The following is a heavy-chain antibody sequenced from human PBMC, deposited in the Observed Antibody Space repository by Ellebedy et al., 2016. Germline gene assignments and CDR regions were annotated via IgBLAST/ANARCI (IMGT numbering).Heavy chain of an antibody. J-gene: IGHJ5*02. Sequence: GESLNISXAASGFTFSTYSMNWVRQAPGKGLEWASYISTSSATIYYADSVKGRFIISRDNAKNSLYLQMNSLRAEDTAVYYCASARGPWGQGTLVTVSS. CDR3: ASARGP. CDR2: ISTSSATI. CDR1: GFTFSTYS. V-gene: IGHV3-48*04.